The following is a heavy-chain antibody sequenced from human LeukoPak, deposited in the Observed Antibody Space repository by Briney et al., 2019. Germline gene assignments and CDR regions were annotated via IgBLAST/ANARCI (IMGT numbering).Heavy chain of an antibody. V-gene: IGHV1-8*01. CDR1: GYTFTSYD. D-gene: IGHD3-10*01. J-gene: IGHJ5*02. CDR3: ARGRMVRGVTWWFDP. Sequence: ASVKVSCKASGYTFTSYDINWVRQATGQGLEWMGWMNPNSGNTGYAQKFQGRVTMTRNTSISTAYMELSRLRSEDTAVYYCARGRMVRGVTWWFDPWGQGTLVAVSS. CDR2: MNPNSGNT.